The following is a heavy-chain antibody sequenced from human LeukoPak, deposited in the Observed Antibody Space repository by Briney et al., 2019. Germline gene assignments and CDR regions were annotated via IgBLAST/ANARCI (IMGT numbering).Heavy chain of an antibody. CDR2: ISSTGGTA. CDR1: GFIVSINS. J-gene: IGHJ6*03. Sequence: GGSLRLSCTVSGFIVSINSMSWVRQAPGKGLEWVSAISSTGGTAYYADSVKGRFTISRDNSKNTLYLQMNSLRAEDTAIYYCAKSLESTNYYYHMDVWGKGTTVTISS. CDR3: AKSLESTNYYYHMDV. D-gene: IGHD2-2*01. V-gene: IGHV3-23*01.